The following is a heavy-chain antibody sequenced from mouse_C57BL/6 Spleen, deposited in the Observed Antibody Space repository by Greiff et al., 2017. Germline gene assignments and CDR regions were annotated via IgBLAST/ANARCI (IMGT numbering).Heavy chain of an antibody. CDR2: INPNNGGT. CDR1: GYTFTDYN. CDR3: ERHYDGSRRYFEV. D-gene: IGHD1-1*01. V-gene: IGHV1-22*01. Sequence: VQLKQSGPELVKPGASVKMSCKASGYTFTDYNMHWVKQSHGKSLEWIGYINPNNGGTSYNQKFKGKATLTVNKSSSTAYMELSSLTSEDSAVYYCERHYDGSRRYFEVWGTGTTVTVSS. J-gene: IGHJ1*03.